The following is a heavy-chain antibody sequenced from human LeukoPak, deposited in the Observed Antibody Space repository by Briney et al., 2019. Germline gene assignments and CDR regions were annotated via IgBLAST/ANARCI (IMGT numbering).Heavy chain of an antibody. Sequence: SETLSLTCTVSGGSISSGGYYWSWIRQHPGKGLEWIGYIYYSGSTYYNPSLKSRVTISVDTPKNQFSLKLSSVTAADTAVYYCARVGGTGEIDYWGQGTLVTVSS. CDR3: ARVGGTGEIDY. CDR2: IYYSGST. J-gene: IGHJ4*02. D-gene: IGHD1-1*01. CDR1: GGSISSGGYY. V-gene: IGHV4-31*03.